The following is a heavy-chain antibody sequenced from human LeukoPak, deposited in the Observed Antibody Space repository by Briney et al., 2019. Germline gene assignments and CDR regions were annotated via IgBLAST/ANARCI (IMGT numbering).Heavy chain of an antibody. Sequence: GGSLRLSCAASGFTFSSYWMGWVRQAPGKGLEWVANVKQDGREKRCVDSVKGRFTISRDNAKNSLYLQMNSLRVEDTAVYYCARGLGAPDSWGHGTLVTVSS. V-gene: IGHV3-7*01. D-gene: IGHD1-26*01. CDR3: ARGLGAPDS. CDR1: GFTFSSYW. CDR2: VKQDGREK. J-gene: IGHJ5*01.